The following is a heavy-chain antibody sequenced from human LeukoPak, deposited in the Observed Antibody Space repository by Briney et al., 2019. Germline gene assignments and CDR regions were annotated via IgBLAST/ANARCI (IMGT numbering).Heavy chain of an antibody. CDR1: GDSISSYY. Sequence: SETLSLTCSVSGDSISSYYWSWIRQPAGKGLEWIGRIYTSGATKYSASLKSRVTISVDKSKSQLSLKLRSVTAADTAVYYCARGTSWYDGYLQHWGQGTLVTASS. CDR3: ARGTSWYDGYLQH. D-gene: IGHD6-13*01. J-gene: IGHJ1*01. CDR2: IYTSGAT. V-gene: IGHV4-4*07.